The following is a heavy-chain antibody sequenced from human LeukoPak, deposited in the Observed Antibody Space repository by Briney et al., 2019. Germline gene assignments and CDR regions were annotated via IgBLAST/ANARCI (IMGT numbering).Heavy chain of an antibody. J-gene: IGHJ4*02. Sequence: VSVKVSCKASGYTFTSYGISWVRQAPGQGLEWMGWISAHNGDANYAQKFQGRVSMATDTSTSTGSMELRSLTSDDSAVYYCARDLKRTVGATTASDYWGQGTLVTVSS. CDR2: ISAHNGDA. D-gene: IGHD1-26*01. CDR3: ARDLKRTVGATTASDY. CDR1: GYTFTSYG. V-gene: IGHV1-18*01.